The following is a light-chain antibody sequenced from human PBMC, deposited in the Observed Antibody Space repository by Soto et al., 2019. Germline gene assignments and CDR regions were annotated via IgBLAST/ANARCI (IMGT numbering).Light chain of an antibody. J-gene: IGKJ1*01. V-gene: IGKV1-6*01. CDR1: QGIRND. Sequence: AIQMTQYPSSLSASVGDRVTIICRASQGIRNDLGGYQQRPGKAPKLLIYATSNLQSGVPSRFSGSGSGTDFTLTISSLHPEDFATYYCLQDYSYPRTFGQGTKVEIK. CDR3: LQDYSYPRT. CDR2: ATS.